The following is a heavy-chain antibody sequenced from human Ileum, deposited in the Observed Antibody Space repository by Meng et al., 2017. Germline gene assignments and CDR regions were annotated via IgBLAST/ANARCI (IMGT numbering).Heavy chain of an antibody. Sequence: GLLQEPVPRLVMPSGAPSLTSAVSCGSTGSRTWWSWVRQPPGKGLEWIGETYHRWSTNYNPSHQSRFTISVDKSKNQFSLKLSSVTAADTAVYYCASLGPRTAAGRVFYFDYWDQGTLVTVSS. J-gene: IGHJ4*02. CDR2: TYHRWST. CDR3: ASLGPRTAAGRVFYFDY. V-gene: IGHV4-4*02. CDR1: CGSTGSRTW. D-gene: IGHD6-13*01.